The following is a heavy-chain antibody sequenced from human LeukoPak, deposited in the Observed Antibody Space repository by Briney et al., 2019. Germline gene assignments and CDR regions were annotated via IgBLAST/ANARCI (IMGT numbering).Heavy chain of an antibody. V-gene: IGHV4-34*01. CDR1: GGSFSGYY. CDR2: INHSEST. J-gene: IGHJ4*02. CDR3: ARYWGSGWTFDY. D-gene: IGHD6-19*01. Sequence: SETLSLTCAVYGGSFSGYYWSWIRQPPGKGLEWIGEINHSESTNYNPSLKSRVTISVDTSKNQFSLKLSSVTAADTAVYYCARYWGSGWTFDYWGQGTLVTVSS.